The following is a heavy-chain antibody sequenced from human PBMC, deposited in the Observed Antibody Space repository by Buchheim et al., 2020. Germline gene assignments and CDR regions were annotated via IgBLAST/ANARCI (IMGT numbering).Heavy chain of an antibody. D-gene: IGHD3-22*01. CDR1: GFTFSNYA. V-gene: IGHV3-30*18. Sequence: QVRLVESGGGVVQPGRSLRLSCAASGFTFSNYAMHWVRQAPGKGLEWVAVISNDGGNKDYADSVKGRFTISRDNSKNTRFLQMNSLRSEDTAIYYCAKVGPFDRSYMYYFDYWGQGT. CDR3: AKVGPFDRSYMYYFDY. CDR2: ISNDGGNK. J-gene: IGHJ4*02.